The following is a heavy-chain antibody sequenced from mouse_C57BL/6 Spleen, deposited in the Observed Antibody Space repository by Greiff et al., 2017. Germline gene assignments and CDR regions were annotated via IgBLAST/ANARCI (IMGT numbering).Heavy chain of an antibody. V-gene: IGHV1-55*01. Sequence: QVQLKQPGAELVKPGASVKMSCKASGYTFPSYWITWVKQRPGQGLEWIGAIYPGIGSTNYNEKFKSKATLAVDTSSSTAYMQLSSLTSEDSAVYYCERARDGYSSGFAYWGQGTLVTVSA. CDR3: ERARDGYSSGFAY. J-gene: IGHJ3*01. D-gene: IGHD2-3*01. CDR2: IYPGIGST. CDR1: GYTFPSYW.